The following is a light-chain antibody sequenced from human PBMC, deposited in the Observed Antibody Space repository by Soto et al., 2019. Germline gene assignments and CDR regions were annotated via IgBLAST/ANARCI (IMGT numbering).Light chain of an antibody. V-gene: IGKV1-27*01. CDR3: QKYDSAPLT. Sequence: DIQMIQSPSFLSASVGDRVTITCRASQGISNNLAWYQQKPGKVPKLLIYAASTLQSGVPSRFSGSGSGTDFTLTITILHPEDVATYYCQKYDSAPLTFGGGTKVEIK. CDR1: QGISNN. CDR2: AAS. J-gene: IGKJ4*01.